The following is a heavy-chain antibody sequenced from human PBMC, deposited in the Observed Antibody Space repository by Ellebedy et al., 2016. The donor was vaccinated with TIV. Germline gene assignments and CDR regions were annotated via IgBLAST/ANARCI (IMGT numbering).Heavy chain of an antibody. Sequence: AASVKVSCKASGGTFSSYAITWVRQAPGQGLEWMGGIIPIFDTANYAQKFQGRVTITADESRSTAYMELSSLRSDDTAVYYCARAPLRSGSYSLDWYFDLWGRGTLVTVSS. CDR2: IIPIFDTA. V-gene: IGHV1-69*13. CDR3: ARAPLRSGSYSLDWYFDL. D-gene: IGHD1-26*01. J-gene: IGHJ2*01. CDR1: GGTFSSYA.